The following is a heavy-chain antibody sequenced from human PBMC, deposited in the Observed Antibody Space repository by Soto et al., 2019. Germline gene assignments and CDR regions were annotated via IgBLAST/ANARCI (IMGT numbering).Heavy chain of an antibody. V-gene: IGHV3-33*01. J-gene: IGHJ4*02. Sequence: QVQLVESGGGVVQPGRSLRLSCAASGFTFSSYGMHWVRQAPGKRLEWVAVIWYDGSNKYYADSVKGRFTISRDNSKNTLYLQMNSLRAEDTAVYYCARGYCSGGSCYGNDYWGQGTLVTVSS. CDR1: GFTFSSYG. CDR3: ARGYCSGGSCYGNDY. CDR2: IWYDGSNK. D-gene: IGHD2-15*01.